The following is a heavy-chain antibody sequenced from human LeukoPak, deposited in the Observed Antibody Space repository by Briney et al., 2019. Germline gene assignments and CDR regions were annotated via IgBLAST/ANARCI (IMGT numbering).Heavy chain of an antibody. D-gene: IGHD2-15*01. Sequence: GGSLRLSCAASGFTFSNYAMSWVRQAPGKGLEWVSAISGSGGSTYYADSVKGRFTISRDNAKNSLYLQMNSLRAEDTALYYCAKEGPSYCSGGSCVDYWGQGTLVTVSS. CDR3: AKEGPSYCSGGSCVDY. CDR2: ISGSGGST. V-gene: IGHV3-23*01. CDR1: GFTFSNYA. J-gene: IGHJ4*02.